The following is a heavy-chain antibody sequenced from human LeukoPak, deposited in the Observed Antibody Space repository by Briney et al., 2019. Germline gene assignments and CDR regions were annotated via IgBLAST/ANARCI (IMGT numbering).Heavy chain of an antibody. V-gene: IGHV1-18*04. CDR1: GYTFTSYG. J-gene: IGHJ4*02. CDR2: INAYNGNT. Sequence: ASVKVSCKASGYTFTSYGISWVRQAPGQGLEWMGWINAYNGNTNYAQKFQGRVTMTTDTSTNTAYMELRSLRSDDTAMYYCARDWAQQQVVTDYWSQGTLVIVSS. D-gene: IGHD6-13*01. CDR3: ARDWAQQQVVTDY.